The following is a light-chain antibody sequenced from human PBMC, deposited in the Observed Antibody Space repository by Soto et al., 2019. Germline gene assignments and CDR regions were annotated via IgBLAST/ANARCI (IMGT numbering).Light chain of an antibody. CDR3: QQSYNIQALT. CDR2: GAA. Sequence: DIPMTQSPSSLSASVGDRVAITCRASQNIRNYLNWYQQKPGKAPRVLIYGAASLQSGVPSRFSGSGSGTNFSLTINSLQPEDYATYYCQQSYNIQALTFSGGTKVEIK. CDR1: QNIRNY. J-gene: IGKJ4*01. V-gene: IGKV1-39*01.